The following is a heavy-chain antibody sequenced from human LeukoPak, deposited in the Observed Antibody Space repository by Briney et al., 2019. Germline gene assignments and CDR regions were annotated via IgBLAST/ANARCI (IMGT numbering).Heavy chain of an antibody. CDR3: PGGWSPPR. V-gene: IGHV3-53*05. CDR1: GFTVTGND. CDR2: IYAGGGGSA. D-gene: IGHD3-10*01. J-gene: IGHJ4*02. Sequence: GGSLRLFCAASGFTVTGNDMNWVRQAPEKGLEWVSLIYAGGGGSAYYADSVRGRFTGSRDDSKNTLDLQMNSLKPDDTAILSLPGGWSPPRWGQGTLVTVSS.